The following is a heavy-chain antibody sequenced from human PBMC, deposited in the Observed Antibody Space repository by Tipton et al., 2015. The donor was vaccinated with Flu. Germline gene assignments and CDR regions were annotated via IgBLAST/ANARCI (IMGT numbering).Heavy chain of an antibody. D-gene: IGHD1-26*01. V-gene: IGHV1-8*01. CDR3: ARGPYRAMDF. CDR2: MNPDSGIA. Sequence: QLVQSGAEVKKPGASVKVSCKASGYSFTSYDINWVRQATGQGLEWMGWMNPDSGIAGYAQNFQGRVTMTRDTSISTAYMELSSLRSEDTATYYCARGPYRAMDFWGQGTTVTVSS. CDR1: GYSFTSYD. J-gene: IGHJ6*02.